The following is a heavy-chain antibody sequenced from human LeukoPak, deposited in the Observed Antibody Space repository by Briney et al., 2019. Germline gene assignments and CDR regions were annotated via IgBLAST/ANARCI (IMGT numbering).Heavy chain of an antibody. J-gene: IGHJ6*02. V-gene: IGHV3-9*01. D-gene: IGHD3-22*01. CDR2: ISWHSSSI. CDR1: GFTFDDYS. CDR3: TKDLSSQWFTDIRHYGMNV. Sequence: GRSLRLSCAASGFTFDDYSMHWVRQAPGKGLEWVAGISWHSSSIGYADSVKGRFTISRDNAKNSVSLQMNSLRTEDTALYYCTKDLSSQWFTDIRHYGMNVWGQGTTVAVSS.